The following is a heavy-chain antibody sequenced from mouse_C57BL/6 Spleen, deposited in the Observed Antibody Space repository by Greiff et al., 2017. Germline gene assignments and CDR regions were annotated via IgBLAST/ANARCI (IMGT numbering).Heavy chain of an antibody. V-gene: IGHV6-3*01. CDR1: GFTFSNYW. CDR2: IRLKSDNYAT. Sequence: EVKVVESGGGLVQPGGSMKLSCVASGFTFSNYWMNWVRQSPEKGLEWVAQIRLKSDNYATHYAESVKGRFTISRDDSKSSVYLQMNNLRAEDTGIYYCTDDYDWYYYAMDYWGQGTSVTVSS. D-gene: IGHD2-4*01. CDR3: TDDYDWYYYAMDY. J-gene: IGHJ4*01.